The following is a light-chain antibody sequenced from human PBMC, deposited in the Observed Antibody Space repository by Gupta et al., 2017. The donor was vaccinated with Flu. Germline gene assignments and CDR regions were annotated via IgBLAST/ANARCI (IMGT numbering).Light chain of an antibody. CDR2: KAS. V-gene: IGKV1-5*03. CDR3: QQYNSYSRT. J-gene: IGKJ1*01. CDR1: QSISSW. Sequence: QMTQSPSTLSASVGDRVTITCRASQSISSWLAWYQQKPGKAPKLLIYKASSLESGVPSRFSGSGSGTEFSLTISSLQPDDFATYYCQQYNSYSRTFGQGTXVEIK.